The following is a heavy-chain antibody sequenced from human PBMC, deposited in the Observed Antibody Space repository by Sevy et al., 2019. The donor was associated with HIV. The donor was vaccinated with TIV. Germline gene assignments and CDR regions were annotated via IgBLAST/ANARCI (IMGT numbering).Heavy chain of an antibody. CDR3: EKDRTYSLRWYYLHH. Sequence: GGSLRLSCATSGFTFGNYAMNWVRQAPGKGLEWVSSISGSTIDTSYADSVKGRFTISRDNSQNTLYLEMNSLRAEDTAVYYCEKDRTYSLRWYYLHHWGQGSLVTDSS. V-gene: IGHV3-23*01. D-gene: IGHD6-13*01. CDR1: GFTFGNYA. CDR2: ISGSTIDT. J-gene: IGHJ4*02.